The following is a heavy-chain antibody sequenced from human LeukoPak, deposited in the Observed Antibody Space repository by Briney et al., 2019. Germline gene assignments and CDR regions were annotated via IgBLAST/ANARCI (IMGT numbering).Heavy chain of an antibody. Sequence: GGSLRLSCAASGFTFSSYAMSWVRQAPGKGLEWVSAISGSGGSTYYADSVKGRFTISRDNSKNTLYLQMNSLRAEDTAVYYCAKDPGAARRYYYYMDVWGKGTTVTVSS. V-gene: IGHV3-23*01. D-gene: IGHD6-6*01. CDR3: AKDPGAARRYYYYMDV. J-gene: IGHJ6*03. CDR1: GFTFSSYA. CDR2: ISGSGGST.